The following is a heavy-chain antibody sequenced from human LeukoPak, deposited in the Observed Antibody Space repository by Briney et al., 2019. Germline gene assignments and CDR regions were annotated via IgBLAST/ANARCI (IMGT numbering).Heavy chain of an antibody. CDR1: GFTVSSNY. V-gene: IGHV3-30*02. Sequence: GGSLRLSCAASGFTVSSNYMSWVRQAPGKGLEWVAFIRNDGSIRYYADSLKGRFTISRDNSKNTLYLQMSSLRVDDTAVYYCAKGRAGMVRGVCDYWGQGTLVTVSS. J-gene: IGHJ4*02. CDR2: IRNDGSIR. CDR3: AKGRAGMVRGVCDY. D-gene: IGHD3-10*01.